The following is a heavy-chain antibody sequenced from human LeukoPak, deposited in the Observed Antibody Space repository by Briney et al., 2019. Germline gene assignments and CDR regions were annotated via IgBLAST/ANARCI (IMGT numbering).Heavy chain of an antibody. Sequence: GGSLRLSCAASGFTFSSYGMHWVRQAPGKGLEWVAAIWYDGSNKYYADSVKGRFTISRDNSKNTLYLQMNSLRAEDTAVYYCARGYCSSTSCYAFDAFDIWGQGTMVTVSS. CDR1: GFTFSSYG. V-gene: IGHV3-33*01. CDR2: IWYDGSNK. J-gene: IGHJ3*02. D-gene: IGHD2-2*01. CDR3: ARGYCSSTSCYAFDAFDI.